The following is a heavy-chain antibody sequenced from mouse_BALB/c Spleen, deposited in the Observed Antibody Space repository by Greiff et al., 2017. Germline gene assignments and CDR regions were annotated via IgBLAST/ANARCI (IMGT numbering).Heavy chain of an antibody. CDR3: ARSAYDELVRPYWYFDV. CDR1: GYTFTDYY. CDR2: INPNNGDT. J-gene: IGHJ1*01. V-gene: IGHV1-26*01. D-gene: IGHD2-14*01. Sequence: VQLQQSGPELVKPGASVKMSCKASGYTFTDYYIKWVKQSHGKSLEWIGDINPNNGDTFYNQKFKGKATLTVDKSSSTAYMQLNSLTSEDSAVYYCARSAYDELVRPYWYFDVWGAGTTVTVSS.